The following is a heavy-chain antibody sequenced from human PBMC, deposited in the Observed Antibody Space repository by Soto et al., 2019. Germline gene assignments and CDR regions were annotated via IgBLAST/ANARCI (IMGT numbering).Heavy chain of an antibody. Sequence: EVQLLESGGGLVQPGGSLRLSCAASGFTFSSHAMSWVRQAPGKGLEWVSGISGSGGSTYSADSVKGRFTISRDNSKXXXXXXMXSLRAEDTALYYCAKQLNYDFWSGYPDAFDIWGQGTMVIVSS. D-gene: IGHD3-3*01. CDR1: GFTFSSHA. V-gene: IGHV3-23*01. CDR3: AKQLNYDFWSGYPDAFDI. J-gene: IGHJ3*02. CDR2: ISGSGGST.